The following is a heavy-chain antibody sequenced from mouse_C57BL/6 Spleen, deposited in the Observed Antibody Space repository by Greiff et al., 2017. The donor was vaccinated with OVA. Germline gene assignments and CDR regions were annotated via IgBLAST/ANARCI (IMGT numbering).Heavy chain of an antibody. CDR3: AREGYSNSYWYFDV. CDR2: ISDGGSYT. CDR1: GFTFSSYA. D-gene: IGHD2-5*01. Sequence: DVHLVESGGGLVKPGGSLKLSCAASGFTFSSYAMSWVRQTPEKRLEWVATISDGGSYTYYPDNVKGRFTISRDNAKNNLYLQMSHLKSEDTAMYYCAREGYSNSYWYFDVWGTGTTVTVSS. J-gene: IGHJ1*03. V-gene: IGHV5-4*01.